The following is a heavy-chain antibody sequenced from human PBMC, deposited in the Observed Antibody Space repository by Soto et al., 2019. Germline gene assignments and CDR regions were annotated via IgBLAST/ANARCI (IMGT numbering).Heavy chain of an antibody. Sequence: GGSLRLSCAASGFTFSSYAMSWVRQAPGKGLEWVSAISGSGGSTYYADSVKGRFTISRDNSKNTLYLQMNSLRAEDKAVYYCAKDYGKEGWLRFPYDAFDIWGQGTMVTVSS. CDR1: GFTFSSYA. J-gene: IGHJ3*02. D-gene: IGHD5-12*01. V-gene: IGHV3-23*01. CDR2: ISGSGGST. CDR3: AKDYGKEGWLRFPYDAFDI.